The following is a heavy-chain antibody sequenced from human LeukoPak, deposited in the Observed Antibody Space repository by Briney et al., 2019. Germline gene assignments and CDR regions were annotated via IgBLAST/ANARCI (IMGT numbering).Heavy chain of an antibody. CDR3: AKAPPGLSLDS. CDR2: ISNDGSIK. J-gene: IGHJ4*02. CDR1: GFTFRAYG. V-gene: IGHV3-30*18. D-gene: IGHD1-14*01. Sequence: QPGRSLRLSCASSGFTFRAYGMHWVRPAPGKGLEWVAVISNDGSIKHYADSVKGRFTISRDNSKNTLFLQMDSLRVEDTAVYYCAKAPPGLSLDSWGQGTLVTVSS.